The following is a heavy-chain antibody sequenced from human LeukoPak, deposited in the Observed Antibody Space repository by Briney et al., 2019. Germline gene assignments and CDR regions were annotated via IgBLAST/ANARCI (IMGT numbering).Heavy chain of an antibody. Sequence: PGRSLRLSCAASGFTFSSYGMPWVRQAPGKGLEWVAVISYDGSNKYYADSVKGRFTISRDNSKNTLYLQMNSLRAEDTAVHYCAKDRAFDIWGQGTMVTVSS. CDR1: GFTFSSYG. CDR3: AKDRAFDI. CDR2: ISYDGSNK. V-gene: IGHV3-30*18. J-gene: IGHJ3*02.